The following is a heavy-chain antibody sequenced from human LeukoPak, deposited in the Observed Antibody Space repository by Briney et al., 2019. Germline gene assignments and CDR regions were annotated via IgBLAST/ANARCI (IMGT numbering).Heavy chain of an antibody. CDR1: GYTFTSYY. D-gene: IGHD1-26*01. V-gene: IGHV1-46*01. CDR3: ARGGSIVGATVIFDY. J-gene: IGHJ4*02. Sequence: ASVKVSCKASGYTFTSYYMHWVRQAPGQGLEWMGIINPSGGSTSYAQKFQGRVTMTRDTSTSTVYMELGSLRSEDTAVYYCARGGSIVGATVIFDYWGQGTLVTVSS. CDR2: INPSGGST.